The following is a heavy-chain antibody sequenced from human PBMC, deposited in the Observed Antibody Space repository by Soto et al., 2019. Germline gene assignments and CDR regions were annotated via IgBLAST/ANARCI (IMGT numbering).Heavy chain of an antibody. CDR2: IITVLGTT. CDR3: ARRRYCGYDCYHKHYYGMDV. CDR1: GDTFSSYA. V-gene: IGHV1-69*08. D-gene: IGHD2-21*01. Sequence: QVQLVQSGAELKKTGSSVKVSCRASGDTFSSYAVNWVRQAPGRGLEWMGRIITVLGTTDYAQNFKGRLTLTAEKSTKTVYMELSSLRSEDTAVYYCARRRYCGYDCYHKHYYGMDVWGQGTTVTVAS. J-gene: IGHJ6*02.